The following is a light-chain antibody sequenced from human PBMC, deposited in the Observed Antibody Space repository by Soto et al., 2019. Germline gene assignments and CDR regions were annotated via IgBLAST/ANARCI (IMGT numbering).Light chain of an antibody. CDR1: RSDVGAYTY. V-gene: IGLV2-14*03. J-gene: IGLJ1*01. CDR2: DVN. Sequence: QSALTQPASVSGSPGQSIPISCTGTRSDVGAYTYVSWYQHRPGKAPKLMIYDVNNRPSGISDRFSGSKSGNTASLTISGLQAEDEDDYYCNSYTSSNTYVFGTGTKVTVL. CDR3: NSYTSSNTYV.